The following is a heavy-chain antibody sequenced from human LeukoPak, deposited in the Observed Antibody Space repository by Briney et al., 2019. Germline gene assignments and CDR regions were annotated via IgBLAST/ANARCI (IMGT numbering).Heavy chain of an antibody. J-gene: IGHJ4*02. Sequence: GGSLRLSCAASGFTFSSYWMSWVRQAPGKGLEWVAIIKQDGSEKYYVDSVKGRFTISRDNAKNSLYLQMNSLRAEDTAVYYCARVKGPRGATAFFVPDLHIDYWGQGTLVTVSS. V-gene: IGHV3-7*01. D-gene: IGHD2-21*02. CDR1: GFTFSSYW. CDR3: ARVKGPRGATAFFVPDLHIDY. CDR2: IKQDGSEK.